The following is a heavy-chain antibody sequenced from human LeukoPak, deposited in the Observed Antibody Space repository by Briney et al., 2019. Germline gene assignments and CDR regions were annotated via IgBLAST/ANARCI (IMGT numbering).Heavy chain of an antibody. D-gene: IGHD4-17*01. V-gene: IGHV3-7*01. CDR1: GFTFSSCW. CDR2: IKQDGGEK. J-gene: IGHJ6*03. CDR3: ARVNGDSPDYYYYYYMDV. Sequence: GGSLRLSCAASGFTFSSCWMSWVRQAPGKGLEWVANIKQDGGEKYYVDSVKGRFTISRDNAKNSLYLQMNSLRAEDTAVYYCARVNGDSPDYYYYYYMDVWGKGTTVTVSS.